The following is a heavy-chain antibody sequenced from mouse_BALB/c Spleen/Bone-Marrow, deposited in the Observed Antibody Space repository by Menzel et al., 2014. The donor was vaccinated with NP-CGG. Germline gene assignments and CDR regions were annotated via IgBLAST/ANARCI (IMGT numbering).Heavy chain of an antibody. CDR2: ISGGGSYT. Sequence: EVKLEESGGGLVKPGGSLKPSCAASGFTFSSYGMSWVRQTPEKRLEWVATISGGGSYTYYPDSVKGRFTISRDNAKNNLYLQMSSLRSEDTALYYCARLYYDYDGGAYWGQGTLVTVSA. D-gene: IGHD2-4*01. CDR1: GFTFSSYG. V-gene: IGHV5-9-2*01. J-gene: IGHJ3*01. CDR3: ARLYYDYDGGAY.